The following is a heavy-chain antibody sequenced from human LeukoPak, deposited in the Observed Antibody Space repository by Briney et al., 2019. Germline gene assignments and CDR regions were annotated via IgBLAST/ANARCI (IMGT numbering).Heavy chain of an antibody. CDR2: IYYTGST. D-gene: IGHD6-19*01. J-gene: IGHJ4*02. CDR3: ARDSGSGTYY. Sequence: SETLSLTCTVSGGSISSYYWSWIRQPPGKGLEWIGHIYYTGSTNYNPSLKSRVTISIDTSKNQFSLQLSSVTAADTAVYYCARDSGSGTYYWGQGTLATVSS. CDR1: GGSISSYY. V-gene: IGHV4-59*01.